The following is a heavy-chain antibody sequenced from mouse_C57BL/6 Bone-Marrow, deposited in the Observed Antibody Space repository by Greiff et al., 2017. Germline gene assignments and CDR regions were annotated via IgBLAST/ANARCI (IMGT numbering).Heavy chain of an antibody. D-gene: IGHD1-1*01. J-gene: IGHJ2*01. CDR1: GFTFSSYA. Sequence: EVMLVESGEGLVKPGGSLKLSCAASGFTFSSYAMSWVRQTPEKRLEWVAYISSGGDYIYYADTVKGRFTISRDNARNTLYLQMSSLKSEDTAMYYGTRERGYGSSAYDFDYWGQGTTLTVSS. V-gene: IGHV5-9-1*02. CDR2: ISSGGDYI. CDR3: TRERGYGSSAYDFDY.